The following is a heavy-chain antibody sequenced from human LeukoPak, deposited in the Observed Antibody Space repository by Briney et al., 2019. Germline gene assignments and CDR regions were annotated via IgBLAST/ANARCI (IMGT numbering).Heavy chain of an antibody. CDR1: GGSISSYY. V-gene: IGHV4-59*01. CDR3: ARYARIAGAGKGYYFDY. CDR2: IYYSGST. Sequence: PSETLSLTCTVSGGSISSYYRSWVRQPPGKGLEWIGYIYYSGSTNYNPSLKSRVTISVDTSTHQFSLKLSSVTAADTAVYYCARYARIAGAGKGYYFDYWGQGTLVTVSS. D-gene: IGHD6-13*01. J-gene: IGHJ4*02.